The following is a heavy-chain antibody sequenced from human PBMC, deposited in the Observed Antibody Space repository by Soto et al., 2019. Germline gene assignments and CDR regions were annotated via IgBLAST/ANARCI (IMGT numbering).Heavy chain of an antibody. D-gene: IGHD5-12*01. J-gene: IGHJ4*02. CDR1: GGIFSSYA. CDR3: ASRPRNGYNR. V-gene: IGHV1-69*01. CDR2: IIPIFNTP. Sequence: QEQLVQSGAEVKKPGSSVKVSCKASGGIFSSYAISWVRQAPGQGLEWMGGIIPIFNTPNYAQKFQGRVAFTADESTATAYMELTSLTSEDTAVYYCASRPRNGYNRWGQGTLVTVSS.